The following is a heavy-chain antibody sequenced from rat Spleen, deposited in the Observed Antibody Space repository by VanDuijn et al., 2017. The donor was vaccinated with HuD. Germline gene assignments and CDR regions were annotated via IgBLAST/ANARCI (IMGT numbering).Heavy chain of an antibody. CDR1: GFSLTSYH. Sequence: QVQLKESGPGLVQPSQTLSLTCTVSGFSLTSYHVSWVRQPPGKGLEWMGVIWTGGSTAYNSSFKSRLSVSRDISKSQVFLKMNSLQTEDAATYFCTRGYYDGLMDAWGQGASVTVSS. CDR2: IWTGGST. D-gene: IGHD1-12*02. J-gene: IGHJ4*01. CDR3: TRGYYDGLMDA. V-gene: IGHV2-43*01.